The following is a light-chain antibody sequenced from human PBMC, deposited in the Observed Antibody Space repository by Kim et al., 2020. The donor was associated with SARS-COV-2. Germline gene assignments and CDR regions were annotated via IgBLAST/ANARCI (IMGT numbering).Light chain of an antibody. CDR3: NSRDSSDNPVV. CDR2: GKD. Sequence: ALGQTVRIKCQGDSLRTYGASWYQRKPGQDPVLVIYGKDNRPSGIPDRFSGSSSGDSASLTITGAQAEDEADYYCNSRDSSDNPVVFGGGTQMNVL. V-gene: IGLV3-19*01. J-gene: IGLJ2*01. CDR1: SLRTYG.